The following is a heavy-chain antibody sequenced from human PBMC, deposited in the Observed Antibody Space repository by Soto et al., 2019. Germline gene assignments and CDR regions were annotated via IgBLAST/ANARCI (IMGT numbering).Heavy chain of an antibody. Sequence: SVKVSCKASGGTFSIYAISWVRQAPGQGLEWMGGIIPIFGTANYAQKFQGRVTITADESTSTAYMELSSLRSEDTAVYYCARVRGVAEIYYGMDVWGQGTTVTVSS. V-gene: IGHV1-69*13. CDR1: GGTFSIYA. J-gene: IGHJ6*02. CDR3: ARVRGVAEIYYGMDV. D-gene: IGHD6-19*01. CDR2: IIPIFGTA.